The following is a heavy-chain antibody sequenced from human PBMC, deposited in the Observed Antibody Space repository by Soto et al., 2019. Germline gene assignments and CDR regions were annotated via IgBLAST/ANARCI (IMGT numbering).Heavy chain of an antibody. CDR2: IYYTGST. V-gene: IGHV4-59*12. J-gene: IGHJ4*02. CDR1: GNSISSYY. Sequence: SETLSLTCTVSGNSISSYYWSWIRQPPGKGLEWIGYIYYTGSTNYNPSLKSRVTISGDTTKNHFSLKLSSVTAADTAVYYCARVGPTWTFDYWGQGALVTVSS. D-gene: IGHD1-26*01. CDR3: ARVGPTWTFDY.